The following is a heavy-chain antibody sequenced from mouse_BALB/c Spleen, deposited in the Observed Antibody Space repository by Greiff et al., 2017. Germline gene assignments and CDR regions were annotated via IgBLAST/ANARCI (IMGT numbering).Heavy chain of an antibody. D-gene: IGHD3-2*01. CDR3: ARETARASSFAY. CDR2: IWGGGST. J-gene: IGHJ3*01. CDR1: GFSFSRSS. Sequence: VQLVESGPGLVAPSQTLSITCTVSGFSFSRSSVHWVRQPPGQGLEWLGRIWGGGSTDYNSALKSRLSISKDNSKSHVVLKMNSLQTDDTAVYYCARETARASSFAYWGQGTLVTVSA. V-gene: IGHV2-6-4*01.